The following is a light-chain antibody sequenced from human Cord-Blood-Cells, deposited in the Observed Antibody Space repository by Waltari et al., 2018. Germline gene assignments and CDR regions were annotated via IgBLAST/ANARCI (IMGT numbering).Light chain of an antibody. Sequence: AIRMTQSPSSFSASTGDRVPITCRARQGISSYLALYQQKPGKAPKLLIYAASTLQSGVPSRFSGSGSGTHFTLTISCLQSEDFETYYCQQYYSYPFTFGPGTKVDIK. CDR1: QGISSY. V-gene: IGKV1-8*01. CDR3: QQYYSYPFT. J-gene: IGKJ3*01. CDR2: AAS.